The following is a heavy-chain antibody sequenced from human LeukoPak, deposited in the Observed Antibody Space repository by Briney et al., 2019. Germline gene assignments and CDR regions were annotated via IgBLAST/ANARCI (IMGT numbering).Heavy chain of an antibody. D-gene: IGHD7-27*01. CDR1: GFTFSSYG. V-gene: IGHV3-23*01. J-gene: IGHJ6*03. CDR3: AKGIRQLGNYYYYMDV. Sequence: GGSLRLSCAASGFTFSSYGMSWVRQAPEKGLEWVSAISGTGANTFYADSVKGRFTLSRDNPKNMLYLQMNSLRAEDTALYYCAKGIRQLGNYYYYMDVWGKGTTVTVSS. CDR2: ISGTGANT.